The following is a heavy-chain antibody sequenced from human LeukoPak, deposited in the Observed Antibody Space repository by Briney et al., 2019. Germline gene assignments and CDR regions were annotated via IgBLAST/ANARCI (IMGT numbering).Heavy chain of an antibody. J-gene: IGHJ4*02. CDR2: VSHSAST. V-gene: IGHV4-34*01. Sequence: SETLSLTCSVYGGSFSAYYWSWLRQSPGKGLEWIGEVSHSASTNYNPSLKSRVTKSLNTSKKQFSLRLTSVTAADAAVYYCAAVPGSYYSVYYFDNWGQGTLVIVSS. D-gene: IGHD3-10*01. CDR1: GGSFSAYY. CDR3: AAVPGSYYSVYYFDN.